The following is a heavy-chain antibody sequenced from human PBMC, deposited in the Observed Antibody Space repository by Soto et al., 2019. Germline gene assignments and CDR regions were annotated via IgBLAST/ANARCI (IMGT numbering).Heavy chain of an antibody. V-gene: IGHV3-30*18. CDR3: AKEREG. CDR2: ISYDGSNK. Sequence: QVQLVESGGGVVQPGRSLRLSCAASGFTFSSYGMHWVRQAPGKGLEWVAVISYDGSNKYYADSVKGRFTISRDNSKNTLYLQMNSLRAEDTAVYYCAKEREGWGQGTLVTVSS. J-gene: IGHJ4*02. CDR1: GFTFSSYG.